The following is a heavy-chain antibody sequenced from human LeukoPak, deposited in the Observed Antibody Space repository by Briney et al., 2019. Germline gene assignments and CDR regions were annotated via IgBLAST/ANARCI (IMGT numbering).Heavy chain of an antibody. V-gene: IGHV2-5*01. CDR1: GFSLSTSGVG. CDR3: VHLIFGVVIKRDHYFDY. J-gene: IGHJ4*02. Sequence: SGPTLVKPTQTLTLTCTFSGFSLSTSGVGVGWIRQPPGKALEWLALIYWNDDKRYSPSLKSRLTITKDTSKNQVVLTMTNMDPVDTVTYYCVHLIFGVVIKRDHYFDYWGQGALVTVSS. CDR2: IYWNDDK. D-gene: IGHD3-3*02.